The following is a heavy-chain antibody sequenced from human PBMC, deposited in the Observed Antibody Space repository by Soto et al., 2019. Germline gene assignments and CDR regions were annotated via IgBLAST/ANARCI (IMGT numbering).Heavy chain of an antibody. Sequence: ETLSRTCTVSGGSIRSYNWNWIRQPPGKGLEWIGYVYNSGSTNYNPSLKSRVTISVDTSKNQFSLKLNSVTAADTAVYYCARRAVVAVTGSLDNWLDPWGQGILVTVSS. CDR2: VYNSGST. CDR3: ARRAVVAVTGSLDNWLDP. D-gene: IGHD2-21*01. J-gene: IGHJ5*02. V-gene: IGHV4-59*01. CDR1: GGSIRSYN.